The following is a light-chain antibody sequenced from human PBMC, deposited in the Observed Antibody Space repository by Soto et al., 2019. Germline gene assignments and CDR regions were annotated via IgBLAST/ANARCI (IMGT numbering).Light chain of an antibody. CDR3: QQYGTSPFT. V-gene: IGKV3-20*01. Sequence: EIVLTQSPGTLSLSPGERATLSCRASQSVSNHYLAWYQQKPGQAPRLLISGASNRATGIPDRFSGSGSGTDFTLAISRLEPEDFAVYYCQQYGTSPFTFGPGTKVDLK. CDR2: GAS. J-gene: IGKJ3*01. CDR1: QSVSNHY.